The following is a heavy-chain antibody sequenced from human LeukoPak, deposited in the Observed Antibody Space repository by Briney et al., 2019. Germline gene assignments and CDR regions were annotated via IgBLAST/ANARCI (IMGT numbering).Heavy chain of an antibody. Sequence: GGSLRLSCAASGFSFRIYAMSWVRQAPGTGLEWVSGISGSGGSTYYADSVKGRFTISRDNSKNLLYLQMNSLRAEDTAVYYCAKAMTRLDSTNFDCWGQGTLVTVSS. CDR1: GFSFRIYA. J-gene: IGHJ4*02. D-gene: IGHD2-21*02. V-gene: IGHV3-23*01. CDR3: AKAMTRLDSTNFDC. CDR2: ISGSGGST.